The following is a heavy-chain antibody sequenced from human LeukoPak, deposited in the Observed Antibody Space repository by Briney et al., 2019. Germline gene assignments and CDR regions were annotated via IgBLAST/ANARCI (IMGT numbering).Heavy chain of an antibody. Sequence: GGSLRLSCAASGFTFSRYSMNWVRQAPGKGLEWVSSISSSRSYIYYADSVKGRVTISRDNAKNSLYLQMNSLRAEDTAVYYCARESYGDYTFDYWGRGTLVTVSS. V-gene: IGHV3-21*01. J-gene: IGHJ4*02. CDR2: ISSSRSYI. D-gene: IGHD4-17*01. CDR3: ARESYGDYTFDY. CDR1: GFTFSRYS.